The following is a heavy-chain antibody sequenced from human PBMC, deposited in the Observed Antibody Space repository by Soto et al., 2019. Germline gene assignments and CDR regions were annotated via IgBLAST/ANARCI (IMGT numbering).Heavy chain of an antibody. V-gene: IGHV3-30*18. J-gene: IGHJ4*02. Sequence: QVQLVESGGGVVQPGKSLKLSCAASGFTFSSYGMHWVRQAPGKGLEWVAVISYDGSVKYYGDAVKGRFTISRDNSKNTLSLQMNSLRAEATAVYYCAKDRYYGSGSYRFDYWGQGTLVTVSS. D-gene: IGHD3-10*01. CDR1: GFTFSSYG. CDR2: ISYDGSVK. CDR3: AKDRYYGSGSYRFDY.